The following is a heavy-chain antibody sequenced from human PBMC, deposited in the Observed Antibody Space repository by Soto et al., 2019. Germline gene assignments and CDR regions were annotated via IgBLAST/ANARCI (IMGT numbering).Heavy chain of an antibody. Sequence: GASVKVSCKASGYTFTSYYMHWVRQAPGQGLEWMGIINPSGGSTSYAQKFQGRVTMTRDTSTSTVYMELSSLRSEDTAVYYCARVRGRISGAGGYYYGMDVWGQGTTVTVSS. D-gene: IGHD3-16*01. V-gene: IGHV1-46*01. CDR2: INPSGGST. J-gene: IGHJ6*02. CDR1: GYTFTSYY. CDR3: ARVRGRISGAGGYYYGMDV.